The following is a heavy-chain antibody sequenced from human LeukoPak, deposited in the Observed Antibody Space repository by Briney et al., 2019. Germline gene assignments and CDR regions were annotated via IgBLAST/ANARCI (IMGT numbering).Heavy chain of an antibody. V-gene: IGHV4-30-4*01. J-gene: IGHJ5*02. CDR3: ARAPPTVVPGGLFSNWFDP. Sequence: PSETLSLTCSVSGDSISIGDYSWSWIRQPPGTGLEWIVFTHSSGTIYYNPSLKSRVAISVEKSKNQFSLKLRSVTAADAAMYYCARAPPTVVPGGLFSNWFDPWGQGTLLTVSS. CDR2: THSSGTI. D-gene: IGHD3-10*01. CDR1: GDSISIGDYS.